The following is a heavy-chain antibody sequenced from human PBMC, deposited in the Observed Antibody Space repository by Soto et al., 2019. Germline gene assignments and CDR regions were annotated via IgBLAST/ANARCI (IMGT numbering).Heavy chain of an antibody. CDR3: ARPRGLRFSVADVFDI. D-gene: IGHD3-3*01. CDR2: IYDSGTT. Sequence: PSETLSLTCIVSGGSISHSGFYWGWIRQPPGKGLERIGSIYDSGTTYYNPALKSRVTVSVDTSKKHFSLRLTSVFAADTTVYYCARPRGLRFSVADVFDIWGQGAMVTVSS. J-gene: IGHJ3*02. CDR1: GGSISHSGFY. V-gene: IGHV4-39*02.